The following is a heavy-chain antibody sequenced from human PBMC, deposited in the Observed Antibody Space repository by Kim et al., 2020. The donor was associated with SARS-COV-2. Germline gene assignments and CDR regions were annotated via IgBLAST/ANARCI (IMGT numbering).Heavy chain of an antibody. J-gene: IGHJ4*02. D-gene: IGHD2-15*01. CDR2: ISGSGGST. Sequence: GGSLRLSCAASGFTFSSYAMSWVRQAPGKGLEWVSAISGSGGSTYYADSVKGRFTISRDNSKNTLYLQMNSLRAEDTAVYYCAKDHWVVAAVSVLGHYWGQGTLVTVSP. V-gene: IGHV3-23*01. CDR3: AKDHWVVAAVSVLGHY. CDR1: GFTFSSYA.